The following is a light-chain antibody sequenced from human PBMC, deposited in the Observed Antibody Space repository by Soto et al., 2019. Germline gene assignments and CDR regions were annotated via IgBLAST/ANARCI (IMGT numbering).Light chain of an antibody. CDR3: QQSYSSPRT. J-gene: IGKJ1*01. CDR2: AAS. Sequence: DIQMTQSPSSLYAYVGDRVTKTCRASQSIISYLNLYQQKPGKAPKVLIYAASRLQSGAPSRFSGSGSGTDFTLTISSLQPEDFATYYCQQSYSSPRTFGQGTKVDIK. CDR1: QSIISY. V-gene: IGKV1-39*01.